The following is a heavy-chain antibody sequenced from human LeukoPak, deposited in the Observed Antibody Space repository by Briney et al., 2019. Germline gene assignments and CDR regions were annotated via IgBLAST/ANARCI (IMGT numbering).Heavy chain of an antibody. CDR3: AKQGALRQDYYMDV. CDR2: IIPIFGTP. Sequence: SVKVCYKASGASFSSYAISWVRQAPGQGLEWMGRIIPIFGTPNYAQRFQGRVTITADIVSSTAYMEVNNLTSEDTAVYFCAKQGALRQDYYMDVGGNGTTVTVSS. V-gene: IGHV1-69*06. J-gene: IGHJ6*03. CDR1: GASFSSYA.